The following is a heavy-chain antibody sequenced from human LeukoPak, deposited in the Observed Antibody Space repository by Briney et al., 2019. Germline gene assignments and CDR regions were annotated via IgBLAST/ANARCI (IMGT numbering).Heavy chain of an antibody. CDR1: GFPFSSYS. D-gene: IGHD1-26*01. V-gene: IGHV3-21*01. Sequence: GGSLRLSCAASGFPFSSYSMNWVRQAPGKGLEWVSFISSSSSYIYYADSVKGRFTLSRDNAKNSLYLQMNSLRAEDTAVYYCARAGCGSYFDYWGQGTLVTVSS. CDR3: ARAGCGSYFDY. J-gene: IGHJ4*02. CDR2: ISSSSSYI.